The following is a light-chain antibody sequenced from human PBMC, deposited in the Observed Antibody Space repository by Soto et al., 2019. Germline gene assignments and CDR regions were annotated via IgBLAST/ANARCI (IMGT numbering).Light chain of an antibody. J-gene: IGLJ2*01. V-gene: IGLV2-14*03. CDR3: SSFTTSRTMV. CDR1: SSDVGAYNY. Sequence: QSALTQPASVSGSPGQSITISCTGTSSDVGAYNYVSWYRHHPGKAPKLMIFDVNSRPSGVSNRFSGSKSGNMASLTISGLQAEDEADYYCSSFTTSRTMVFGGGTKLTVL. CDR2: DVN.